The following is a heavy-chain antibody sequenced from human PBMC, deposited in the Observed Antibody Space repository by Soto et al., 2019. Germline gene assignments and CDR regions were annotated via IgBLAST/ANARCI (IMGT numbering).Heavy chain of an antibody. CDR3: ARSRYTSGRWTPPFDY. CDR2: IYYSGST. J-gene: IGHJ4*02. D-gene: IGHD6-19*01. V-gene: IGHV4-59*01. CDR1: GGSISSYY. Sequence: QVQLQESGPGLVKPSESLSLTCAVSGGSISSYYWSWIRQPPGKGLEWIGYIYYSGSTNYNPSLKSRVTISVDTSKNQFSLKLTSVTAADTAVYYCARSRYTSGRWTPPFDYWGQGTLVTVSS.